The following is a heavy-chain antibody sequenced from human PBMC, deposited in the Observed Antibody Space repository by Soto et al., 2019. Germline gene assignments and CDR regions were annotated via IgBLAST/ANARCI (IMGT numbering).Heavy chain of an antibody. J-gene: IGHJ5*02. Sequence: SETLSLPCTVSGGSVSSGDFYWSWIRQPPGKGLEWIGNIYYSGSTNYNPSLKSRATISVDTSKNQFSLKVSSVTAADTAVYYCARIPVDTAMIYWCDPWGQGTLVTVSS. CDR2: IYYSGST. CDR1: GGSVSSGDFY. CDR3: ARIPVDTAMIYWCDP. D-gene: IGHD5-18*01. V-gene: IGHV4-61*08.